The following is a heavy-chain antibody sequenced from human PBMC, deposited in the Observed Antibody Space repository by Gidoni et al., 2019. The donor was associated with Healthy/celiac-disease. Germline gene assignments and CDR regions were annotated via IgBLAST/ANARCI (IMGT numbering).Heavy chain of an antibody. Sequence: QVQLVESGGGVVQPGRSLRLSCAASGFTFSSYAMHWVRQAPGKGLEWVAGISYDGSNKYDADSVKGRFTISRDNSKNTLYLQMNSLRAEDTAVYYCARDEGGYYYDSSGYPFDYWGQGTLVTVSS. V-gene: IGHV3-30-3*01. J-gene: IGHJ4*02. CDR3: ARDEGGYYYDSSGYPFDY. CDR2: ISYDGSNK. CDR1: GFTFSSYA. D-gene: IGHD3-22*01.